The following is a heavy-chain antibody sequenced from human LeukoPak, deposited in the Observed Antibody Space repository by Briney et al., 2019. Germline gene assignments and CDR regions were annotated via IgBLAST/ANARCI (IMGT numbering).Heavy chain of an antibody. V-gene: IGHV4-4*02. Sequence: SETLSLTCAVSGGSISSSNWWSWVRQPPEKGLEWIGRIYTSGSTNYNPSLKSRVTMSVDTSKNQFSLKLSSVTAADTAVYYCARDHFGVVTPLYYYYYYVDVWGKGTTVTVSS. D-gene: IGHD3-3*01. CDR1: GGSISSSNW. CDR2: IYTSGST. CDR3: ARDHFGVVTPLYYYYYYVDV. J-gene: IGHJ6*03.